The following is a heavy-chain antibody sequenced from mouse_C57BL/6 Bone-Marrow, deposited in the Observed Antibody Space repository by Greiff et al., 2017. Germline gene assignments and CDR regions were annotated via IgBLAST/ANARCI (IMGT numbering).Heavy chain of an antibody. V-gene: IGHV5-17*01. CDR2: ISSGSSTI. Sequence: EMQLVESGGGLVKPGGSLKLSCAASGFTFSDYGMHWVRQAPEKGLEWVAYISSGSSTIYYADTVKGRFTISRDNAKNTLFLQMTSLRSEDTSMYYCARPLWDAMDYWGQGTSVTVSS. J-gene: IGHJ4*01. CDR1: GFTFSDYG. CDR3: ARPLWDAMDY. D-gene: IGHD4-1*01.